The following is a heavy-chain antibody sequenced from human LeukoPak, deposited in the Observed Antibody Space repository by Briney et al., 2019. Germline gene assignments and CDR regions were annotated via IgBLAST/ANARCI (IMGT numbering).Heavy chain of an antibody. CDR1: GYTFTGYY. Sequence: ASVKVSCKASGYTFTGYYMHWVRQAPGQGLEWMGWINPNSGGTNYAQKFQGRVTMTRDTSISTAYMELSRLRSDDTAVYYCARDRSWFGEFGYWGQGTLVTVSS. V-gene: IGHV1-2*02. D-gene: IGHD3-10*01. CDR3: ARDRSWFGEFGY. J-gene: IGHJ4*02. CDR2: INPNSGGT.